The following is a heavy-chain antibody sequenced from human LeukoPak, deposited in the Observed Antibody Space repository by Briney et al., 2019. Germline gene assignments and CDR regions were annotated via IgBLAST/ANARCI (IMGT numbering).Heavy chain of an antibody. V-gene: IGHV3-13*01. Sequence: RGALRLSSAASGFTFSSYDMHWVRPATGKGLEWVSAIGTAGDTYYPGAVKGRFTISRENAKTSLYFQMTSLRAGDTAVYYCARGYYYDRSGSYDVFDIWGQGTMVTVSS. CDR2: IGTAGDT. D-gene: IGHD3-22*01. CDR3: ARGYYYDRSGSYDVFDI. CDR1: GFTFSSYD. J-gene: IGHJ3*02.